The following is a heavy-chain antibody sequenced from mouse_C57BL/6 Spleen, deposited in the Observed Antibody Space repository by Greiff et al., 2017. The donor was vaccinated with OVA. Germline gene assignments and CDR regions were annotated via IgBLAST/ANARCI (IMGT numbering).Heavy chain of an antibody. CDR3: ATYGSSWYFDV. CDR1: GYTFTDYY. J-gene: IGHJ1*03. CDR2: IYPGSGNT. Sequence: VQGVESGAELVRPGASVKLSCKASGYTFTDYYINWVKQRPGQGLEWIARIYPGSGNTYYNEKFKGKATLTAEKSSSTAYMQLSSLTSEDSAVYFCATYGSSWYFDVWGTGTTVTVSS. D-gene: IGHD1-1*01. V-gene: IGHV1-76*01.